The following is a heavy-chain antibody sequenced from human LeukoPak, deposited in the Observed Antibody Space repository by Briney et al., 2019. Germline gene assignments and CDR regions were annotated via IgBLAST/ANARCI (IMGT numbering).Heavy chain of an antibody. D-gene: IGHD6-6*01. CDR2: IIPIFGTA. Sequence: SVKVSCKASGGTFSSYAISWVRQAPGQGLEWMGGIIPIFGTANYAQKFQGRVTITTDESTSTAYMELSSPRSEDTAVYYCARDLGDSSSSGAFDIWGQGTMVTVSS. J-gene: IGHJ3*02. V-gene: IGHV1-69*05. CDR3: ARDLGDSSSSGAFDI. CDR1: GGTFSSYA.